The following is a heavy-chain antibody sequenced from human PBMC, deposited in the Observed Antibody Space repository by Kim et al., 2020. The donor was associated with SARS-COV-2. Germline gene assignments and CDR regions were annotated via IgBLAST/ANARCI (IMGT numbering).Heavy chain of an antibody. Sequence: SETLSLTCTVSGGSISSSSYYWGWIRQPPGKGLEWIGSIFYSGSTYYNPSLKSRVTISVDTSKNQFSLKLSSVTAADTAVYYCARHLKGSSSWYVSRGYYFDYWGQGTLVTVSS. V-gene: IGHV4-39*01. CDR1: GGSISSSSYY. CDR2: IFYSGST. CDR3: ARHLKGSSSWYVSRGYYFDY. J-gene: IGHJ4*02. D-gene: IGHD6-13*01.